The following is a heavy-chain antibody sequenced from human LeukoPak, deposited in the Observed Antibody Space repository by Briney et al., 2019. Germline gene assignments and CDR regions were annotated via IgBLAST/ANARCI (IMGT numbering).Heavy chain of an antibody. CDR1: GYTLTELS. CDR3: ATPRGYSYGSFDY. D-gene: IGHD5-18*01. Sequence: ASVKVSCKVSGYTLTELSTHWVRQAPGKGLERMGGFDPEDGETIYAQKFQGRVTMTEDTSTDTAYMELSSLRSEDTAVYYCATPRGYSYGSFDYWGQGTLVTVSS. V-gene: IGHV1-24*01. J-gene: IGHJ4*02. CDR2: FDPEDGET.